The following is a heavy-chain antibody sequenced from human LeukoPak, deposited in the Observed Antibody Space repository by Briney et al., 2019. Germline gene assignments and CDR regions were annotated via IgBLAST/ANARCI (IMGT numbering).Heavy chain of an antibody. J-gene: IGHJ6*02. V-gene: IGHV3-30*18. CDR1: GFTFSNFA. Sequence: PGTSLRLSCVASGFTFSNFAMHWVRQAPGKELRWVGIMSSDGITKYYGDSVKGRFTVSRDNSKNALYLQMDGLRTEDTAVYYCAKDAWATMDVWGQGTMVTVSS. D-gene: IGHD1-26*01. CDR3: AKDAWATMDV. CDR2: MSSDGITK.